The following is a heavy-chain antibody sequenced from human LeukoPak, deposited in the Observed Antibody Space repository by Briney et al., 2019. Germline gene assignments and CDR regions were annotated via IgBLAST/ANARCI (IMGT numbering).Heavy chain of an antibody. CDR3: ARDNGYKLDY. CDR1: GFTFSSYW. J-gene: IGHJ4*02. Sequence: GGSLRLSCEVSGFTFSSYWMNWVRQVPGKGLAWVSHINTYGTSAIYADSVKGRFTISRDNAKNMLFLQMDSLRAEDTAVYYCARDNGYKLDYWGQGTLVTVSS. CDR2: INTYGTSA. V-gene: IGHV3-74*01. D-gene: IGHD5-24*01.